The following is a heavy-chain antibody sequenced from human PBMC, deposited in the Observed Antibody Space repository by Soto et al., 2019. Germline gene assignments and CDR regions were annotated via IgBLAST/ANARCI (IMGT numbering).Heavy chain of an antibody. Sequence: PAGSLRLSFSPPGFTFCSYAMHWVRQATGLGLEWMGCINLNSGITGVAQKFQGFVNMSRSTSIITAYMELSSLISEDAAVYYWARYVYYGMDVWSQGATVTVSS. V-gene: IGHV1-8*02. CDR1: GFTFCSYA. CDR3: ARYVYYGMDV. J-gene: IGHJ6*02. D-gene: IGHD3-16*01. CDR2: INLNSGIT.